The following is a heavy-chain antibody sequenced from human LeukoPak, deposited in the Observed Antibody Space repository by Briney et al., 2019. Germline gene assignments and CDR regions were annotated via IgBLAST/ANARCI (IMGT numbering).Heavy chain of an antibody. CDR3: ARHRAEYSGYDHQNYCYYGMDV. Sequence: PVEALEISCQCSGYIFTNYWIGWVRQVPGKGLEWMWIIYSDCSDTIYRPSFQSQVTISADKSISTAYLQWSSLKASDTAMYYCARHRAEYSGYDHQNYCYYGMDVWGQGTTVTVSS. V-gene: IGHV5-51*01. D-gene: IGHD5-12*01. J-gene: IGHJ6*02. CDR2: IYSDCSDT. CDR1: GYIFTNYW.